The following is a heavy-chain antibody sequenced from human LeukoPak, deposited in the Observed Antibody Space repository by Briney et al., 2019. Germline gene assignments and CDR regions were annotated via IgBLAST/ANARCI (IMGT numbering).Heavy chain of an antibody. CDR1: GFRFTSYW. CDR2: IGQDGSVK. J-gene: IGHJ4*02. Sequence: PGGSLRLSCAASGFRFTSYWMTWVRQAPGKGREWVGNIGQDGSVKNYANSVKGRFTISRDNAKNSVFLQMNSLRAEDTAFYYCGNQCSGGICPENWGRGTLVTVSS. V-gene: IGHV3-7*01. CDR3: GNQCSGGICPEN. D-gene: IGHD2-15*01.